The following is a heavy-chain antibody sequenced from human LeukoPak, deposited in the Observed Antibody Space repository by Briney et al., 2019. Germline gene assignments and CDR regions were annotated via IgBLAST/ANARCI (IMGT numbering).Heavy chain of an antibody. V-gene: IGHV1-69*04. CDR2: IIPILGIA. Sequence: ASVKASCKASGGTFSSYAISWVRQAPGQGLEWMGRIIPILGIANYAQKFQGRVTITADKSTSTAYMELSSLRSEDTAVYYCARDPREGSGLADYWGQGTLVTVSS. CDR3: ARDPREGSGLADY. D-gene: IGHD6-19*01. CDR1: GGTFSSYA. J-gene: IGHJ4*02.